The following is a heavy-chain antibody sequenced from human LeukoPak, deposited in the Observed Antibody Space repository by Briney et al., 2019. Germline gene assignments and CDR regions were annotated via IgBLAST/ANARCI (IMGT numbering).Heavy chain of an antibody. V-gene: IGHV4-39*07. Sequence: SETLSLTCTVSGGSISSSSYYWGWIRQPPGKGLEWIGSIYYSGSTYYNPSLKSRVTISVDTSKNQFSLKLSSVTAADTAVYYCARDIRGLDIVVVPAAREGFDIWGQGTMVTVSS. CDR3: ARDIRGLDIVVVPAAREGFDI. D-gene: IGHD2-2*01. J-gene: IGHJ3*02. CDR1: GGSISSSSYY. CDR2: IYYSGST.